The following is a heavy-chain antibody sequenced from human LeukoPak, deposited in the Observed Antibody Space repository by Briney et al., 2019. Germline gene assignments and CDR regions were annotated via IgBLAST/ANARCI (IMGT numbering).Heavy chain of an antibody. D-gene: IGHD3-22*01. V-gene: IGHV4-34*01. CDR2: IYHSGST. J-gene: IGHJ3*02. CDR3: ARQGLYYYDSSGPDAFDI. Sequence: PSETLSLTCAVYGGSFSGYYWSWIRQPPGKGLEWIGSIYHSGSTYYNPSLKSRVTISVDTSKNQFSLKLSSVTAADTAVYYCARQGLYYYDSSGPDAFDIWGQGTMVTVSS. CDR1: GGSFSGYY.